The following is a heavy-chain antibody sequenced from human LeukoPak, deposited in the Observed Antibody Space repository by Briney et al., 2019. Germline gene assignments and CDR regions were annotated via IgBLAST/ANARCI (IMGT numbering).Heavy chain of an antibody. CDR2: ISGSGGST. J-gene: IGHJ4*02. CDR1: GFTFSSYA. V-gene: IGHV3-23*01. CDR3: AKEGPGTTYYYDSSGYYYVTFFDY. D-gene: IGHD3-22*01. Sequence: GGSLRLSRAASGFTFSSYAMSWVRQAPGKGLEWVSAISGSGGSTYYADSVKGRFTISRDNSKNTLYLQMNSLRAEDTAVYYCAKEGPGTTYYYDSSGYYYVTFFDYWGQGTLVTVSS.